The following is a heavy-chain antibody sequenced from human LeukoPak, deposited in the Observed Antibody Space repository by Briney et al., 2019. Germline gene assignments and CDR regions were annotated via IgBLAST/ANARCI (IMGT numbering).Heavy chain of an antibody. Sequence: SETLSLTCTVSGGSISSYYWSWIRQPPGKGLEWTGYIYYRGSTNYNPSLKSRVTISVDTSKNQFSLKLSSVTAADTAVYYCARLSQGVVGATMDYWGQGTLVTVSS. V-gene: IGHV4-59*08. J-gene: IGHJ4*02. CDR1: GGSISSYY. CDR2: IYYRGST. CDR3: ARLSQGVVGATMDY. D-gene: IGHD1-26*01.